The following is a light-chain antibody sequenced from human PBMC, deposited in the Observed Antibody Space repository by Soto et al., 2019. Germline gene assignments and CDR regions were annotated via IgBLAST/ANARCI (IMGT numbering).Light chain of an antibody. Sequence: QSVLTQPPSASGSPGQSVTISCPGTSSDVGGYNYVSWYQQHPGKAPKLMIYEVSKRPSGVPDRFSGSKSGNPASLTVSGLQAEDEADYYCSSYAGSNNLGVFGTGTKVTVL. V-gene: IGLV2-8*01. CDR2: EVS. CDR3: SSYAGSNNLGV. J-gene: IGLJ1*01. CDR1: SSDVGGYNY.